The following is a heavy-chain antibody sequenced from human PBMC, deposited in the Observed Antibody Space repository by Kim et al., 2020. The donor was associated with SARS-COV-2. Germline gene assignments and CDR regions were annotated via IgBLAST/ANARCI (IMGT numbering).Heavy chain of an antibody. CDR3: ARDVSNCGGTRCYWWFDP. CDR1: GFTFTAHY. Sequence: ASVKVSCKASGFTFTAHYMHWLRQAPGKGLEWMGIINPSGYSATYAPKFQGRVTLTRDTSTSTVHMELSRLGSDDTAVYYCARDVSNCGGTRCYWWFDPWGQGTLVTVSS. D-gene: IGHD2-2*01. CDR2: INPSGYSA. V-gene: IGHV1-46*01. J-gene: IGHJ5*02.